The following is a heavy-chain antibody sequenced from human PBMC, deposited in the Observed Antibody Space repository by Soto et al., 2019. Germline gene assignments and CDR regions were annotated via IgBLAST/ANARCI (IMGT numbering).Heavy chain of an antibody. D-gene: IGHD3-22*01. CDR1: GYTFTSYA. CDR2: INVGNGNT. J-gene: IGHJ4*02. CDR3: ARVFQGSGYYY. Sequence: ASVEVSCTASGYTFTSYAMRWARQAPGQRLEWMGWINVGNGNTKYSQKFQGRVTITRDTSASTAYMELSSLRSEDTAVYYCARVFQGSGYYYWGQGTLVTVS. V-gene: IGHV1-3*01.